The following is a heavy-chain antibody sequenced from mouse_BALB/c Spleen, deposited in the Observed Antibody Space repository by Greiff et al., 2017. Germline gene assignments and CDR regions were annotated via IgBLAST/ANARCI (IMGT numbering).Heavy chain of an antibody. D-gene: IGHD4-1*01. Sequence: VKLEESGPGLVQPSQSLSITCTVSGFSLTSYGVHWVRQSPGKGLEWLGVIWSGGSTDYNAAFISRLSISKDNSKSQVFFKMNSLQADDTAIYYCARNVGRKDGWFAYWGQGTLVTVSA. CDR1: GFSLTSYG. CDR3: ARNVGRKDGWFAY. V-gene: IGHV2-4-1*01. J-gene: IGHJ3*01. CDR2: IWSGGST.